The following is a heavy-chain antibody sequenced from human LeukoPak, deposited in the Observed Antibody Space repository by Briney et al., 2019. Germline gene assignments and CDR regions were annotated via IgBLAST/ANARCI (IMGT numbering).Heavy chain of an antibody. CDR1: GFTFSSYE. Sequence: GGSLRLSCAASGFTFSSYELNWVRQAPGKGLEWVSYITNSGTTIYYADSVKGRFTISRDNAKNSLFLQMNSLRAEDTAVYYCARGLRSNYWGQGTLVTVSS. CDR2: ITNSGTTI. D-gene: IGHD4-17*01. V-gene: IGHV3-48*03. J-gene: IGHJ4*02. CDR3: ARGLRSNY.